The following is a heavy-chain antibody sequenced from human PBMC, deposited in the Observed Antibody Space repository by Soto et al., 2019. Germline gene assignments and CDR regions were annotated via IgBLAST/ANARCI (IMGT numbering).Heavy chain of an antibody. J-gene: IGHJ4*02. Sequence: SETLSLTCTVSGGSISSYYWSWIRQPPGKGLEWIGYIYYSGSTNYNPSLKSRVTISVDTSKNQFSLKLSSVTAADTAVYYCARHFRPYTIPVGFDYWGQGTLVTVSS. CDR2: IYYSGST. CDR1: GGSISSYY. V-gene: IGHV4-59*08. D-gene: IGHD3-9*01. CDR3: ARHFRPYTIPVGFDY.